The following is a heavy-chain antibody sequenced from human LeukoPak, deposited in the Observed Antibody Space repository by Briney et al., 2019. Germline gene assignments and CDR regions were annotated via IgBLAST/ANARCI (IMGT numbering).Heavy chain of an antibody. CDR2: ISGGGGST. CDR1: GFTFSSYA. V-gene: IGHV3-23*01. CDR3: AKTRRYCSSTSCYGGGYYYMDV. J-gene: IGHJ6*03. D-gene: IGHD2-2*01. Sequence: GGSLRLSCAASGFTFSSYAMSWVRQAPGKGLEWVSAISGGGGSTYYADSVKGRFTISRDNSKNTLYLQMNSLRAEDTAVYYCAKTRRYCSSTSCYGGGYYYMDVWGKGTTVTVSS.